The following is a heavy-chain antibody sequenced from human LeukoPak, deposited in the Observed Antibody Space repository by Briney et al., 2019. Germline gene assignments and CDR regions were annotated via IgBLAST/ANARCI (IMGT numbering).Heavy chain of an antibody. D-gene: IGHD3-22*01. V-gene: IGHV1-2*02. CDR3: ARVGYYYDSSGYYYVY. Sequence: GASVKVSCKASGYTFTGYYMHWVRQAPGQGLEWMGWINPNSGGTNYAQKFQGRVTMTRDTSISTAYMELSRLRSDDTAVYYCARVGYYYDSSGYYYVYWGQGTLVTVSS. CDR2: INPNSGGT. J-gene: IGHJ4*02. CDR1: GYTFTGYY.